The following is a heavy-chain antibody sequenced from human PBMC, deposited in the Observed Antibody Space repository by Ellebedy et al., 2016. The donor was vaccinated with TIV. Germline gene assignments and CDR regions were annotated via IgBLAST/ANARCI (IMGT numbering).Heavy chain of an antibody. CDR2: IYGGGNK. Sequence: PGGSLRLSCAPSRVTVSSNYMSWGRRAPGQGLGWVSVIYGGGNKDYAEHVEGRFTISRDNSKNTVYLQMNSLRAEDTAVYYCARARGWYGSDGMDVWGEGTTVTVSS. CDR3: ARARGWYGSDGMDV. CDR1: RVTVSSNY. V-gene: IGHV3-53*01. D-gene: IGHD6-19*01. J-gene: IGHJ6*04.